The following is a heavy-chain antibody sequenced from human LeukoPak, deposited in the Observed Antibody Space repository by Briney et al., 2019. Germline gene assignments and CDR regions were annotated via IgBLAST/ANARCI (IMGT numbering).Heavy chain of an antibody. Sequence: SVKVSCKASGGTFSSYAISWVRQAPGQGREWMGGIIPIFGTANYAQKFQGRVTITTDESTSTAYMELSSLRSEDTAVYYCARGPIFGVVISRGYYYYMDVWGKGTTVTVSS. CDR2: IIPIFGTA. CDR1: GGTFSSYA. CDR3: ARGPIFGVVISRGYYYYMDV. D-gene: IGHD3-3*01. V-gene: IGHV1-69*05. J-gene: IGHJ6*03.